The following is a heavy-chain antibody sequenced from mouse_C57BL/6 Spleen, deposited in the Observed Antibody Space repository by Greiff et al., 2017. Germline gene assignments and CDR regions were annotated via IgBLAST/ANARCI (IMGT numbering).Heavy chain of an antibody. V-gene: IGHV1-59*01. CDR2: IDPSDSYT. Sequence: QVHVKQPGAELVRPGTSVKLSCKASGYTFTSYWMHWVKQRPGQGLEWIGVIDPSDSYTNYNQKFKGKATLTVDTSSSTAYMQLSSLTSEDSAVYYCARGYYYGSNNWGQGTTLTVSS. CDR3: ARGYYYGSNN. CDR1: GYTFTSYW. J-gene: IGHJ2*01. D-gene: IGHD1-1*01.